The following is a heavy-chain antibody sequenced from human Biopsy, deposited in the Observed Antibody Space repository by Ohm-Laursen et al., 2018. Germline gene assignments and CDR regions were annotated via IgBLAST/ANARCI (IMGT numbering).Heavy chain of an antibody. D-gene: IGHD3-10*01. CDR1: GFTFSTYW. J-gene: IGHJ4*02. CDR3: ARDGAGSYHDY. Sequence: SLRLSCTASGFTFSTYWMTWIRQAPGKGLEWLSYISGSGTTIFYADSVKGRFTVSRDNAKNSLYLQMNSLTVEDTAVYYCARDGAGSYHDYWGQGTLVTVSS. V-gene: IGHV3-11*01. CDR2: ISGSGTTI.